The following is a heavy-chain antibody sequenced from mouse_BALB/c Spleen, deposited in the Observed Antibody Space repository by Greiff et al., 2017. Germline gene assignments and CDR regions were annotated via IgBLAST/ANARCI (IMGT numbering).Heavy chain of an antibody. V-gene: IGHV5-12-1*01. Sequence: DVQLVESGGGLVKPGGSLKLSCAASGFAFSSYDMSWVRQTPEKRLEWVAYISSGGGSTYYPDTVKGRFTISRDNAKNTLYLQMSSLKSEDTAMYYCARQYRYDDFDVWGAGTTVTVSS. CDR2: ISSGGGST. J-gene: IGHJ1*01. CDR1: GFAFSSYD. D-gene: IGHD2-14*01. CDR3: ARQYRYDDFDV.